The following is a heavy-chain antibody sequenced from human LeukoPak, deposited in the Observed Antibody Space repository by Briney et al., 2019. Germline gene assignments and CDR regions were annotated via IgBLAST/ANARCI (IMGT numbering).Heavy chain of an antibody. CDR3: ARDSWLQMKYEDAFDI. D-gene: IGHD5-24*01. CDR1: GGSISSYY. J-gene: IGHJ3*02. CDR2: IYYSGST. V-gene: IGHV4-59*01. Sequence: SETLSLTCTVSGGSISSYYWSWIRQPPGKGLEWIGYIYYSGSTNYNPSLKSRVTISVDTSKNQFSLKLSSVTAADTAVYYCARDSWLQMKYEDAFDIWGQGTMVTVSS.